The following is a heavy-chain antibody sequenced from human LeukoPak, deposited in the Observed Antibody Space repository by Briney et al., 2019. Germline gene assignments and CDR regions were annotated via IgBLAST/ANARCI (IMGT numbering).Heavy chain of an antibody. Sequence: PGGSLRLSCAASGFIVSNNYMTWVRQAPGKGLEWVAVLYSGGVTSYADFVKGRFTISRDKSKNTLYLQMNSLRDEDTAVYYCARDPGAWYYDCWGQGALVTVSS. CDR3: ARDPGAWYYDC. CDR2: LYSGGVT. D-gene: IGHD7-27*01. CDR1: GFIVSNNY. V-gene: IGHV3-53*01. J-gene: IGHJ4*02.